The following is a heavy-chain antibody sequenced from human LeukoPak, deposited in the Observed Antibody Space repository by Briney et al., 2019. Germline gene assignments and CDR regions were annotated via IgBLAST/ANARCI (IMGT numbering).Heavy chain of an antibody. CDR3: ARDVWNCSGGSCYVIWFDP. V-gene: IGHV4-4*02. J-gene: IGHJ5*02. CDR2: IDHSGST. Sequence: SEILSLTCAVSGGSIINSNWWSWVRQPPGKGLEWIGEIDHSGSTSYNPSLKSRVTTSVDRSQNQFSLKLSSVTAADTAVYYCARDVWNCSGGSCYVIWFDPWGQGTLVTVSS. D-gene: IGHD2-15*01. CDR1: GGSIINSNW.